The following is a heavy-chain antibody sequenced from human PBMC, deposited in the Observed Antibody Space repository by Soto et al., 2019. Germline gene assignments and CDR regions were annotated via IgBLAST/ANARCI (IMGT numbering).Heavy chain of an antibody. Sequence: ASVKVSCKASGYTFTSYGISWVRQAPGQGLEWMGWISAYNGNTNYAQKLQGRVTMTTDTSTSTAYMELRSLKSDDTAVFYCAIDRSSVRGVITKNYYYYGMDVWGQGTTVTVSS. V-gene: IGHV1-18*01. CDR2: ISAYNGNT. CDR3: AIDRSSVRGVITKNYYYYGMDV. D-gene: IGHD3-10*01. CDR1: GYTFTSYG. J-gene: IGHJ6*02.